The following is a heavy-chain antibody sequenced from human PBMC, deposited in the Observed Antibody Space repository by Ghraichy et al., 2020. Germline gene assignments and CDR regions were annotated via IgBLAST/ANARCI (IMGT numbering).Heavy chain of an antibody. Sequence: SETLSLTCAVSGGSISSSNWWSWVRQPPGKGLEWIGEIYHSGSTNYNPSLKSRVTISVDKSKNQFSLKLSSVTAADTAVYYCARSIVGATTEDAFDIWGQGTMVTVSS. CDR2: IYHSGST. CDR3: ARSIVGATTEDAFDI. J-gene: IGHJ3*02. CDR1: GGSISSSNW. D-gene: IGHD1-26*01. V-gene: IGHV4-4*02.